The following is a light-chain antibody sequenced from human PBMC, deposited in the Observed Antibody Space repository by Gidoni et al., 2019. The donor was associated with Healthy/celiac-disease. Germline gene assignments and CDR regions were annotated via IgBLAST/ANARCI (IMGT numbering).Light chain of an antibody. CDR1: QSVSSN. Sequence: EIVMTQSPATLSVSPGERATLSCRSSQSVSSNLAWYQQKPGQAPRLLLYGASTRATGIPASFSGSGSGTEFTLTISSLQSEDFAVYYCQQYNNCPPWTFGQGTKVEIK. J-gene: IGKJ1*01. CDR2: GAS. V-gene: IGKV3-15*01. CDR3: QQYNNCPPWT.